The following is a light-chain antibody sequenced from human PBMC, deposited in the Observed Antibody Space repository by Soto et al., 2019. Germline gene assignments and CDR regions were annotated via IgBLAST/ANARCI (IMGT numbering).Light chain of an antibody. J-gene: IGKJ1*01. CDR3: QQYNDWWT. CDR2: GAS. Sequence: EIVMTQSPATLSVSPGERATLSCRASQSVSSNLAWYQQKPGQAPRLLIYGASFRATGVPARFSGSGSGTEFTLTISSLQSEDFAVYYCQQYNDWWTFGQGTKVAI. V-gene: IGKV3-15*01. CDR1: QSVSSN.